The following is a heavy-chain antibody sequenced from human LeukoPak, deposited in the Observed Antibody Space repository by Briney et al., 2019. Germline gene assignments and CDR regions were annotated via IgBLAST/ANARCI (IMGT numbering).Heavy chain of an antibody. Sequence: RAGGSLRLSCAASGFTFSSYGMPWVRQAPGKGLEWVAVISYDGSNKYYADSVKGRFTISRDNSKNTLYLQMNSLRAEDTAFYYCTLESYWGQGTLVTVSS. V-gene: IGHV3-30*03. CDR2: ISYDGSNK. CDR3: TLESY. D-gene: IGHD3-10*01. CDR1: GFTFSSYG. J-gene: IGHJ4*02.